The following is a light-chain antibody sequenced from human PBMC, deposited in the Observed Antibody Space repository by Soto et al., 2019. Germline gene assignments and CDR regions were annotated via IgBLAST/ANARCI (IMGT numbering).Light chain of an antibody. CDR3: QQTYSPPSIT. Sequence: IQMTQSPSSLSASVGDRVTITCRASQSITTSLNWYQQHPGKAPKVLLYGASNLQGGVPSRFSGSGSGSDFTLTITSLQPEDFAIYYCQQTYSPPSITFGQGTRLDIK. J-gene: IGKJ5*01. CDR2: GAS. CDR1: QSITTS. V-gene: IGKV1-39*01.